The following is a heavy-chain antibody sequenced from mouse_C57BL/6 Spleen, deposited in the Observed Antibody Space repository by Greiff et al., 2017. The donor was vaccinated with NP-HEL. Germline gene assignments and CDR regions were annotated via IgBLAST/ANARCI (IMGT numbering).Heavy chain of an antibody. D-gene: IGHD2-3*01. CDR3: AREVPLLLYAMDY. V-gene: IGHV1-61*01. Sequence: VQLQQPGAELVRPGSSVKLSCKASGYTFTSYWMDWVKQRPGQGLEWIGNIYPSDSETHYNQKFKDKATLTVDKPSSTAYMQLSSLTSEDSAVYYCAREVPLLLYAMDYWGQGTSVTVSS. J-gene: IGHJ4*01. CDR2: IYPSDSET. CDR1: GYTFTSYW.